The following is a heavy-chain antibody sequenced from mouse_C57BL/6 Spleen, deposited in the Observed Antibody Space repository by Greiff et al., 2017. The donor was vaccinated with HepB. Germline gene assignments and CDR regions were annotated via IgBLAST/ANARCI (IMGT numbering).Heavy chain of an antibody. CDR3: ASYYYGSSYDYAMDY. V-gene: IGHV1-74*01. J-gene: IGHJ4*01. CDR1: GYTFTSYW. Sequence: VQLQQSGAELVKPGASVKVSCKASGYTFTSYWMHWVKQRPGQGLEWIGRIHPSDSDTNYNQKFKGKATLTVDKSSSTAYMQLSSLTSEDSAVYYCASYYYGSSYDYAMDYWGQGTSVTVSS. CDR2: IHPSDSDT. D-gene: IGHD1-1*01.